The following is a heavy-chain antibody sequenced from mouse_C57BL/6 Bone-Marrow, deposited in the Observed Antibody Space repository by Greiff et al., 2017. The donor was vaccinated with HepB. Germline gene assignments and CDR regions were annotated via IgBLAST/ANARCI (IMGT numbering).Heavy chain of an antibody. D-gene: IGHD1-1*02. J-gene: IGHJ1*03. CDR3: AGDRGGSPHIDV. CDR2: ITHSGET. Sequence: VKLQESGPGLVKPSQSLFLTCSITGFPITSGYYWIWIRQPPGKPLEWMGYITHSGETFYNPSLQSPISITRETSKNQFFLQLNSVTTEDTAMYYCAGDRGGSPHIDVWGTGTTVTVSS. V-gene: IGHV12-3*01. CDR1: GFPITSGYY.